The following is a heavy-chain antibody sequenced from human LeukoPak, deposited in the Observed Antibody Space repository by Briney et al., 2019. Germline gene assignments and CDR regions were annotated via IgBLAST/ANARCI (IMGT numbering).Heavy chain of an antibody. J-gene: IGHJ4*02. CDR3: ARVRYYYGSGSYSRSEIEDY. CDR2: ISAYNGNT. V-gene: IGHV1-18*01. D-gene: IGHD3-10*01. CDR1: GYTFTSYG. Sequence: VASVQVSCKASGYTFTSYGISWVRRAPGQGLEWMGWISAYNGNTNYAQKLQGRVTMTTDTSTSTAYMELRSLRSDDTAVYYCARVRYYYGSGSYSRSEIEDYWGQGTLVTVSS.